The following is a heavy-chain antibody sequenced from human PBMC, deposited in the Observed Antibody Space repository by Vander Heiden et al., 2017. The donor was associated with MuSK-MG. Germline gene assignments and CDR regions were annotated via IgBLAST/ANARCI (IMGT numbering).Heavy chain of an antibody. D-gene: IGHD1-1*01. Sequence: QVQLVESGGGVVQPGRSLRLSCAASGFTFSSYGMHWVLQAPGKGMEWVAVIWYDGSNKYYADSVKGRFTISRDNSKNTLYLQMNSLRAEDTAVYYCARAHPKKGGTGTTEDYWGQGTLVTVSS. J-gene: IGHJ4*02. CDR3: ARAHPKKGGTGTTEDY. CDR2: IWYDGSNK. CDR1: GFTFSSYG. V-gene: IGHV3-33*01.